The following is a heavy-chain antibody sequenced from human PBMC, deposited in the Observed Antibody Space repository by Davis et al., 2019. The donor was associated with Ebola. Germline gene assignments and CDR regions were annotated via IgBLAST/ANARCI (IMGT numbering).Heavy chain of an antibody. Sequence: PGGSLRLSCIASGFTFGDYDMSWVRQAPGKGLEWVCFIRRKGYGGTTECDASVKGRFTISRDDSKSIAYLQMNSLKTEDTAVYYCTREGSSYTKFDYWGQGTLVTVSS. D-gene: IGHD3-3*01. CDR3: TREGSSYTKFDY. J-gene: IGHJ4*02. CDR2: IRRKGYGGTT. CDR1: GFTFGDYD. V-gene: IGHV3-49*04.